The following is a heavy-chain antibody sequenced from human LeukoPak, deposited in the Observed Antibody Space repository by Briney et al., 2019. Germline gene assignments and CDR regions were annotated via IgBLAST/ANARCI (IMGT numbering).Heavy chain of an antibody. D-gene: IGHD3-16*02. CDR3: ARGQLKYDYVWGSYRYDYFDY. V-gene: IGHV4-34*01. CDR1: GGSFSGYY. CDR2: INHSGST. J-gene: IGHJ4*02. Sequence: SETLSLTCAVYGGSFSGYYWSWIRQPPGKGLEWIGEINHSGSTNYNPSLKSRVTISVDTSKNQLSLKLSSVTAADTAVYSCARGQLKYDYVWGSYRYDYFDYWGQGTLVTVSS.